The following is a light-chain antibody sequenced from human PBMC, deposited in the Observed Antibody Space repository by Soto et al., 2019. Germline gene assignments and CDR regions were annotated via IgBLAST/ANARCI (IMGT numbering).Light chain of an antibody. J-gene: IGKJ4*01. CDR1: QSVSNN. Sequence: EIVMTQSPATLSVSPGARVTLSCRASQSVSNNLAWYQQKPGQAPRLLIYGATATATGIPARFSGSGSGTEFTLTICSLQSEDFAVYYCQQHNDWPLTFGGGTKVEIK. V-gene: IGKV3-15*01. CDR2: GAT. CDR3: QQHNDWPLT.